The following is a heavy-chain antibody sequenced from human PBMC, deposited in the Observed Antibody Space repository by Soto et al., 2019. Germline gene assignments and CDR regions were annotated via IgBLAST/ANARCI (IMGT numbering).Heavy chain of an antibody. CDR3: AKGSYSGVYSDFDY. V-gene: IGHV3-30*18. CDR2: ISYDGTKK. D-gene: IGHD1-26*01. CDR1: GFSFSSYD. J-gene: IGHJ4*02. Sequence: QAGGSLRLSCAASGFSFSSYDMYWVRQAPGKGLEWVAAISYDGTKKYYADSVKGRFTLSRDNSKNTLYLQMNSLRAGDTAVYYCAKGSYSGVYSDFDYWGQGSLVTVSS.